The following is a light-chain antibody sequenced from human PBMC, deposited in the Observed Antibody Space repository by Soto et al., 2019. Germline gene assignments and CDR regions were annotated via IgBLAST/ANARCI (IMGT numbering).Light chain of an antibody. J-gene: IGLJ1*01. CDR1: SSDVGGYNY. Sequence: QSALTQPASVSGSPGQSITISCTGTSSDVGGYNYVSWYQQHPGKVPKLMIYDVSNRTSGVSNRFSGSKSGNTASLTISGLQADDEADYYCSSYTSSSALNVFGNGTKVTVL. V-gene: IGLV2-14*01. CDR3: SSYTSSSALNV. CDR2: DVS.